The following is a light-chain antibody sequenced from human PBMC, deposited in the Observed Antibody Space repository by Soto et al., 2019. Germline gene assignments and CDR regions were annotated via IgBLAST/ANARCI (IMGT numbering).Light chain of an antibody. CDR2: GAS. CDR1: QSVRSN. Sequence: EIVMTQSPATLSVSPGEGVTLSCRAGQSVRSNLAWYQQTPGQAPRILIYGASTRETGIPVRFSGSAAGTDFTLTISSLQPEDFETYDCQQSYSTPPTFGQGTQVDIK. CDR3: QQSYSTPPT. J-gene: IGKJ1*01. V-gene: IGKV3-15*01.